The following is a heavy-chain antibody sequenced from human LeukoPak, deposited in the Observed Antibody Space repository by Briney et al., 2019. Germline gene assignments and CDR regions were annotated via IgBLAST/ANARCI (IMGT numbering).Heavy chain of an antibody. J-gene: IGHJ4*02. CDR1: GFTFSSYA. V-gene: IGHV3-30-3*02. D-gene: IGHD6-13*01. CDR2: ISYDGSNK. CDR3: AKELDAAAGSFDY. Sequence: PGGSLRLSCAASGFTFSSYAIHWVRQAPGKGLEWLAVISYDGSNKYYADSVKGRFTISRDNSKNTLYLQMNSLRAEDTAVYYCAKELDAAAGSFDYWGQGTLVTVSS.